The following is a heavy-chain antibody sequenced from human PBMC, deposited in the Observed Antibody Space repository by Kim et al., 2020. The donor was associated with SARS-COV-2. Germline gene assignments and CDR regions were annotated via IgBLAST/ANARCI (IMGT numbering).Heavy chain of an antibody. Sequence: YDQEVHGRVTMTRDTSTSTVYMELGSLRSEDTAFYYCARVDSRGVWTFDYWGQGTLVTVSS. D-gene: IGHD2-8*02. V-gene: IGHV1-46*01. J-gene: IGHJ4*02. CDR3: ARVDSRGVWTFDY.